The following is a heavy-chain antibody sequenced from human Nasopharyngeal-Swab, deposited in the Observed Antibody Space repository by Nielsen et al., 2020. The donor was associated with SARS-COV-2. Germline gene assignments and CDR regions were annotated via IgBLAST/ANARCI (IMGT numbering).Heavy chain of an antibody. J-gene: IGHJ6*03. Sequence: GSLRLSCAVYGGSFSGYYWSWIRQPPGKGLEWIGEINHSGSTNYNPSLKSRVTISVDTSKNQFSLKLSSVTAADTAVYYCARCIVVVPAAIRGTDYYYMDVWGKGTTVTVSS. CDR1: GGSFSGYY. D-gene: IGHD2-2*01. CDR3: ARCIVVVPAAIRGTDYYYMDV. V-gene: IGHV4-34*01. CDR2: INHSGST.